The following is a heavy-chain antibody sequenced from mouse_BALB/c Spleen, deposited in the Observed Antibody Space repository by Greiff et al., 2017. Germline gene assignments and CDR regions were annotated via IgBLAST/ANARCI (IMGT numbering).Heavy chain of an antibody. Sequence: QVQLQQSGAELVRPGVSVKISCKGSGYTFTDYAMHWVKQSHAKSLEWIGVISTYYGDASYNQKFKGKATMTVDKSSSTAYMELARLTSEDSAIYYCARSHLGLRMDYWGQGTSVTVSS. CDR3: ARSHLGLRMDY. CDR2: ISTYYGDA. D-gene: IGHD3-1*01. CDR1: GYTFTDYA. V-gene: IGHV1S137*01. J-gene: IGHJ4*01.